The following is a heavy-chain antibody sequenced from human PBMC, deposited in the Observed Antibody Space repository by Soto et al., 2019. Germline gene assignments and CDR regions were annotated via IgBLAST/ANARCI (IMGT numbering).Heavy chain of an antibody. D-gene: IGHD4-17*01. CDR1: GFTFSSYA. CDR2: ISGSGGST. V-gene: IGHV3-23*01. Sequence: EVQLLESGGGLVQPGGSLRLSCAASGFTFSSYAMSWVRQAPGKGLEWVSAISGSGGSTYYADSVKGRFTISRDNSKNTLYLQMNSLRAEDTAVYYCAKLDGDYVFSQYYFEYWGQGTLVTVSS. J-gene: IGHJ4*02. CDR3: AKLDGDYVFSQYYFEY.